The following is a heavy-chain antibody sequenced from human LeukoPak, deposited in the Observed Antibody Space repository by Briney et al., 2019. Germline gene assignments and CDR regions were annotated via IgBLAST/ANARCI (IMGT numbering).Heavy chain of an antibody. V-gene: IGHV3-30*18. D-gene: IGHD3-10*01. Sequence: PGGSLRLSCAASGFTFSSCGMHWVRQAPGKGLEWVGVITYDGDTRYFEDSVKGRFTISRDTSKSTLYLQMNSLGAEDTAVYYCVKEQGSGYYRTADYWGQGALVTVSS. CDR1: GFTFSSCG. CDR2: ITYDGDTR. J-gene: IGHJ4*02. CDR3: VKEQGSGYYRTADY.